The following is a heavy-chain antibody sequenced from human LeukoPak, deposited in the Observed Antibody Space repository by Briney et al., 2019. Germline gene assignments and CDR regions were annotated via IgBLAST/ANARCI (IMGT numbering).Heavy chain of an antibody. CDR2: IYYSGST. D-gene: IGHD4-17*01. J-gene: IGHJ1*01. Sequence: PSETLSLTCTVSGGSISSSSYYWGWIRQPPGKGLEWIGSIYYSGSTYYNPSLKSRVTISVDTSKNQFSLKLSSVTAADTAVYYCASGDYVYFQHWGQGTLVTVSS. V-gene: IGHV4-39*07. CDR3: ASGDYVYFQH. CDR1: GGSISSSSYY.